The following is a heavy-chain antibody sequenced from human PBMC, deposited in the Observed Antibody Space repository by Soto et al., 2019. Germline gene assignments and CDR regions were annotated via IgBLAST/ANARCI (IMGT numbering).Heavy chain of an antibody. V-gene: IGHV1-2*02. J-gene: IGHJ4*02. CDR2: IGPKRGDT. Sequence: QVQLVQSGAEVKESGASVKVSCKASGYTFTGYYIHWVRQAPGQGLEWVGEIGPKRGDTRYAQKFQGRVTMTKDTSIPTVYMELSHLSPDDTAVYYCGRGRSGEVVVFYWGQGTLVTVHS. CDR1: GYTFTGYY. D-gene: IGHD3-16*02. CDR3: GRGRSGEVVVFY.